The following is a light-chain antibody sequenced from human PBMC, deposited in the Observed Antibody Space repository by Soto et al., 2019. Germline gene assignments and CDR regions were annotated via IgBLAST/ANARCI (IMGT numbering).Light chain of an antibody. CDR2: INSDGSH. Sequence: QLVLTQSPSVSASLGASVKLTCILSSGHSTYAIAWHQQQSEKGPRFLMKINSDGSHSKGDGFFDRFSGSSSGAERHLTISSLQSEDEADYYCQSLGTGIQVFGGGTKLTVL. V-gene: IGLV4-69*01. J-gene: IGLJ3*02. CDR1: SGHSTYA. CDR3: QSLGTGIQV.